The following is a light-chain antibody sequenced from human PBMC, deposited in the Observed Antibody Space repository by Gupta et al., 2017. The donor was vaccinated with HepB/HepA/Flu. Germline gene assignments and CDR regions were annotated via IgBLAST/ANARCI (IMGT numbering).Light chain of an antibody. V-gene: IGLV1-47*01. J-gene: IGLJ2*01. CDR3: AAWDDSRSGVV. CDR1: SSNIGSNY. Sequence: QSVLTQPPSPSGTPGQRVTISGSGSSSNIGSNYVYWYQQHPGTAPKLLIYRNNQRRSGVPDRFSGSRSGTSASLAISGLRAEDEADYYCAAWDDSRSGVVFGGGTELTVL. CDR2: RNN.